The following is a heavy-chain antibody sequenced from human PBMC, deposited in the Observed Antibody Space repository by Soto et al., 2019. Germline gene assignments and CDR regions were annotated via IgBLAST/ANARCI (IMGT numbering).Heavy chain of an antibody. CDR1: GFTFRSFA. V-gene: IGHV3-30-3*01. J-gene: IGHJ6*02. Sequence: QVQLVESGGGVVQPGRSLRLACAASGFTFRSFAMHWVRQAPGKGLEWMAVISYDGTNEYSADSVKGRFTISRDNSKNTLYLQVNSLRAEDTAVYYCARDKMGSPLPYYSYGMDVWGQGTTVTVSS. D-gene: IGHD1-26*01. CDR2: ISYDGTNE. CDR3: ARDKMGSPLPYYSYGMDV.